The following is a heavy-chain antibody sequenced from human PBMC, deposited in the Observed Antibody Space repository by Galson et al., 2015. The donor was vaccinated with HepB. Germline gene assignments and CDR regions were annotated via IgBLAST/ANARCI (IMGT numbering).Heavy chain of an antibody. D-gene: IGHD3-3*01. V-gene: IGHV1-69*06. CDR3: ARDLYYDFWSGYPI. CDR2: IIPIFGTA. J-gene: IGHJ3*02. CDR1: GGTFSSYA. Sequence: SVKVSCKASGGTFSSYAISWVRQAPGQGLEWMGGIIPIFGTANYAQKFQGRVTITADKSTSTAYMELSSLRSEDTAVYYCARDLYYDFWSGYPIWGQGTMVTVSS.